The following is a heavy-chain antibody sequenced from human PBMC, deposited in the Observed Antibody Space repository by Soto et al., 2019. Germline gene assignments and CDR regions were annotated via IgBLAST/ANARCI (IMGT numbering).Heavy chain of an antibody. V-gene: IGHV3-30*18. CDR1: GFTFSSYG. CDR2: ISYDGSNK. CDR3: AKDERGAVAGTPLHFDY. Sequence: QVQLVESGGGVVQPGRSLRLSCAASGFTFSSYGMHWVRQAPGKGLEWVAVISYDGSNKYYADSVKGRFTISRDNSKNTVYLQMNSLRAEDTAVYYCAKDERGAVAGTPLHFDYWGQGILVTVSS. D-gene: IGHD6-19*01. J-gene: IGHJ4*02.